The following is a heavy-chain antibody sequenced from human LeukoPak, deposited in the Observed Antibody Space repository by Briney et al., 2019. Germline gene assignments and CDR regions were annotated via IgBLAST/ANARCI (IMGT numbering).Heavy chain of an antibody. CDR1: GFTFSSYS. CDR3: ARDSNGGSTGY. CDR2: VSKITHRK. V-gene: IGHV3-48*04. J-gene: IGHJ4*02. D-gene: IGHD1-26*01. Sequence: GGSLRLSCAASGFTFSSYSMNWVRRAPGKGLEWVSYVSKITHRKLYADSVRGRFTISRDNAKNSLYLQMNSLRAEDTAVYYCARDSNGGSTGYWGQGTLVTVSS.